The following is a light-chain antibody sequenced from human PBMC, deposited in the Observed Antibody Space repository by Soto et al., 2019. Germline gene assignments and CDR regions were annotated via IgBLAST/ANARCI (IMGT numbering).Light chain of an antibody. CDR2: DNN. V-gene: IGLV1-51*01. Sequence: QSVLTQPPSVSAAPGQKVTISCSGSSSNIGNNYVSWYQQLPGTAPKLLIYDNNKRPSGIPDRFSGSKSATSATLGITGLQSGDDADYYCGTWDSSLSAVVFGGGTKLTVL. CDR3: GTWDSSLSAVV. CDR1: SSNIGNNY. J-gene: IGLJ2*01.